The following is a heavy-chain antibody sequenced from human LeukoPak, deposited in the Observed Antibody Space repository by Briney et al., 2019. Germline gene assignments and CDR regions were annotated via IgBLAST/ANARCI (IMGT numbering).Heavy chain of an antibody. Sequence: GGSLRLSRTASGFTFSSYWMSWVRQAPGKGLEWVANIKQDGSEKYYVDSVKGRFTISRDNAKNSLYLQMNSLRVEDTAVYHCAREPFTAAGTDYWGQGTLVTVSS. CDR2: IKQDGSEK. J-gene: IGHJ4*02. CDR1: GFTFSSYW. CDR3: AREPFTAAGTDY. V-gene: IGHV3-7*01. D-gene: IGHD6-13*01.